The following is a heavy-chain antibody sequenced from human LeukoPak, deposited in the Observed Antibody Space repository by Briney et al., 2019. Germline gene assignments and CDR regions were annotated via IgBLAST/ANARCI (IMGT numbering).Heavy chain of an antibody. CDR1: GFPFSSYG. CDR3: VKPAWGEAVAATRFFDY. V-gene: IGHV3-30*18. Sequence: PGRSLRLSCAASGFPFSSYGMHWVRQAPGKGLEWVAVISYDGTNKYYADSVKGRFTISRDNSKNTLHLQMNSLRAEDTAVYYCVKPAWGEAVAATRFFDYWGQGTLVTVSS. CDR2: ISYDGTNK. J-gene: IGHJ4*02. D-gene: IGHD6-19*01.